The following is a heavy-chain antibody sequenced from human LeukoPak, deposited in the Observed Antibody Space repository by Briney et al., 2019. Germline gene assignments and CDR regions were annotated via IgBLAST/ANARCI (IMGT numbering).Heavy chain of an antibody. CDR1: GFSFSSFG. J-gene: IGHJ4*02. CDR3: AKEYSTYDYFDY. CDR2: IRYDGSNK. Sequence: GGSLRLSCAASGFSFSSFGMHWVRQAPGKGLEWVASIRYDGSNKHYTDSVKGRFTISRDNSGNTVYLQMHSLRPEDTALYYCAKEYSTYDYFDYWGQSTLVTVSS. V-gene: IGHV3-30*02. D-gene: IGHD5-12*01.